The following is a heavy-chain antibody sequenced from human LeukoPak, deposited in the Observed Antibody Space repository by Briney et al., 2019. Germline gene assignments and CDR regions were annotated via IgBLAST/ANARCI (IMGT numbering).Heavy chain of an antibody. Sequence: KPGGSLRLSCAASRFTFSSYSMNWVRQAPGKGLEWVSSISSSSSYIYYADSVQGRFTISRDNAKDSLSLQMNSLRAEDTAVFYCARDLRIAAAAPWSFDLWGRGTLVTVSS. J-gene: IGHJ2*01. D-gene: IGHD6-13*01. CDR3: ARDLRIAAAAPWSFDL. V-gene: IGHV3-21*01. CDR1: RFTFSSYS. CDR2: ISSSSSYI.